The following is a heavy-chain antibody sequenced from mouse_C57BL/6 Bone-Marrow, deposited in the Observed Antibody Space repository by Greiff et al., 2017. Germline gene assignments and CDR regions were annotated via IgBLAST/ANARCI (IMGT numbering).Heavy chain of an antibody. D-gene: IGHD2-1*01. CDR1: GFSLTSYA. CDR2: ICTGGGT. Sequence: VQLQQSGPGLVAPSQSLSITCTVSGFSLTSYAISWVRQPPGKGLEWLGVICTGGGTNYNSALKSRPSISKDNSKSQVFLKMNSLQTDDTARYYCARHYGKPLWYFDVWGTGTTVTVSS. J-gene: IGHJ1*03. CDR3: ARHYGKPLWYFDV. V-gene: IGHV2-9-1*01.